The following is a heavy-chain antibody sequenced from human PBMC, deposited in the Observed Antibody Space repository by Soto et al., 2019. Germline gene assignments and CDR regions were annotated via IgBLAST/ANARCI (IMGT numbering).Heavy chain of an antibody. CDR3: ATSNPSSSWGVGY. CDR1: GGSFSGYY. D-gene: IGHD6-13*01. V-gene: IGHV4-34*01. Sequence: PSETMCLTCAVYGGSFSGYYWSWIRKPPGKGLEWIGEINHSGSTNYNPSLKSRVTISVDTSKNQFSLKLSSVTAADTAVYYCATSNPSSSWGVGYWGQGTLVTVSS. J-gene: IGHJ4*02. CDR2: INHSGST.